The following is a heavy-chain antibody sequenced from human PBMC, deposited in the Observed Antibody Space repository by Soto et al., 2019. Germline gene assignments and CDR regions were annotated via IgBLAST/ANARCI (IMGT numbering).Heavy chain of an antibody. Sequence: PGGSLRLSCAASGLPFSNYAMSWVRQAPGKELEWVSSISSSGGSTDYADSVKGRFTISRDNSQNTLNLQMNSLRAEDTAIYFCAKNQHAMAHDYWGPGTLVTVSS. CDR3: AKNQHAMAHDY. CDR1: GLPFSNYA. V-gene: IGHV3-23*01. D-gene: IGHD2-8*01. J-gene: IGHJ4*02. CDR2: ISSSGGST.